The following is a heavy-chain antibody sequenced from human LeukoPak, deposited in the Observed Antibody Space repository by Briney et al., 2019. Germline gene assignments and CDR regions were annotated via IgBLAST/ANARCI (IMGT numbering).Heavy chain of an antibody. D-gene: IGHD3-16*02. J-gene: IGHJ4*02. CDR3: ARSYDYVWGSYRHRFDY. Sequence: PSETLSLTCTVSGVSISSSNSYWGWIRQPPGKGLEWIGSIYYSGNTYYNPSLKSRVTISVDTSKNQFSLKLSSVTAADTAVYYCARSYDYVWGSYRHRFDYWGQGTLVTASS. V-gene: IGHV4-39*07. CDR2: IYYSGNT. CDR1: GVSISSSNSY.